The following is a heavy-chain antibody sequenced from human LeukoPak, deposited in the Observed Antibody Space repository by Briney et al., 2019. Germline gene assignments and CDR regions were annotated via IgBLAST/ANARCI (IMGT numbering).Heavy chain of an antibody. V-gene: IGHV4-59*07. D-gene: IGHD3-22*01. Sequence: SDTLALTCSVSAGPLYSNHWVWIRQSPGKGLEWITDIYDSWSTKYNPSLESRVTTSRDTSKNRFSLILKSVTAADTAVYYCARALTYFYDTDGFSGSYFDLWGRGILVTVSS. J-gene: IGHJ2*01. CDR3: ARALTYFYDTDGFSGSYFDL. CDR1: AGPLYSNH. CDR2: IYDSWST.